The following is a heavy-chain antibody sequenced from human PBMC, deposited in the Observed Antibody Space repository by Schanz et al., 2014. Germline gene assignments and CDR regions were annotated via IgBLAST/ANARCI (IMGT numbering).Heavy chain of an antibody. CDR3: AREQIMAAAGLVDY. CDR2: LSGSGGST. CDR1: GFSFSSYS. V-gene: IGHV3-23*04. J-gene: IGHJ4*01. D-gene: IGHD6-13*01. Sequence: EADLVESGGGLIQRGESLRLSCSASGFSFSSYSMNWVRQAPGKGLEWVSALSGSGGSTYYADSVKGRFTISRDNSKNTLYLQMNSLRAEDTAVYYCAREQIMAAAGLVDYWGHGTLVTVSS.